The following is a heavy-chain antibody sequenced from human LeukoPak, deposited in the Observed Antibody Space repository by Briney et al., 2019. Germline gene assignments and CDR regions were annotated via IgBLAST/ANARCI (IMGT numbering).Heavy chain of an antibody. Sequence: GGSLRLSCAASGFTFSSYEMNWVRQAPGKGLEWVSFISSSGSTIDYADSVKGRFTISRDNAKNSLYLQMNSLRVEDTAVYYCAGSYYMDVWGKGTTVTVSS. CDR1: GFTFSSYE. CDR3: AGSYYMDV. J-gene: IGHJ6*03. CDR2: ISSSGSTI. V-gene: IGHV3-48*03.